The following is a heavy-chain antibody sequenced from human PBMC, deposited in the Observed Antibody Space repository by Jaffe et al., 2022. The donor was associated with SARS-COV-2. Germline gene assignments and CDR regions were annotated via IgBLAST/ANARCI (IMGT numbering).Heavy chain of an antibody. CDR3: TAPEVSWGVAFDI. CDR1: GFTFSNVW. CDR2: IKSNSEGGTT. V-gene: IGHV3-15*01. J-gene: IGHJ3*02. D-gene: IGHD3-16*01. Sequence: EVQLVESGGDLVKPGGSLRLSCAVSGFTFSNVWMSWVRQAPGKGLEWVGRIKSNSEGGTTDYGAPVKGRFTISRDDSKDTVYLQMNSLKTEDTAVYYCTAPEVSWGVAFDIWGQGTVVTVSS.